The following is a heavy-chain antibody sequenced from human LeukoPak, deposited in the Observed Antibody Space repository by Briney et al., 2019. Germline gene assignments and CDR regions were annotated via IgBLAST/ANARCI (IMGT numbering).Heavy chain of an antibody. CDR3: ARDRSSGWYLTPGFDP. CDR1: GFTFSNYW. J-gene: IGHJ5*02. D-gene: IGHD6-19*01. V-gene: IGHV3-7*04. CDR2: IKQDGSEK. Sequence: QAGGSLRLSCAASGFTFSNYWMSWVRQAPGKGLEWVASIKQDGSEKYYVDSVKGRFIISRDNAKNSLYLQINSLRAEDTAVYYCARDRSSGWYLTPGFDPWGQGTLVTVSS.